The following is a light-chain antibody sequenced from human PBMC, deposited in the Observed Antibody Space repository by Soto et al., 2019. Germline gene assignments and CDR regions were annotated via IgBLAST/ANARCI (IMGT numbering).Light chain of an antibody. Sequence: DIQMTQSPSTLSASIGDTVTITCRASQSISSLLAWYQQKPGKTPKLLIYDASDLESGVPSRFSGSGSGTEFTLTIRSLEPEDFAVYYCQQRSNWQGATFGGGTKVEIK. CDR2: DAS. J-gene: IGKJ4*01. CDR3: QQRSNWQGAT. CDR1: QSISSL. V-gene: IGKV1-5*01.